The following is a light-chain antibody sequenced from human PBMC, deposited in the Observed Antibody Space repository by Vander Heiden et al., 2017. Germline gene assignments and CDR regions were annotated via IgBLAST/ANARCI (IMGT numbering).Light chain of an antibody. Sequence: DIQMTQSPSSVSASVGDGVTITCRASRDINSWLAWYQQKPGKAPKLLIYPASTLQGGVPSRFSGRGYGTDYTLTISGRQPEDFAAYYCHQSNSFPPYTFGQGTKVEIK. J-gene: IGKJ2*01. V-gene: IGKV1-12*01. CDR2: PAS. CDR1: RDINSW. CDR3: HQSNSFPPYT.